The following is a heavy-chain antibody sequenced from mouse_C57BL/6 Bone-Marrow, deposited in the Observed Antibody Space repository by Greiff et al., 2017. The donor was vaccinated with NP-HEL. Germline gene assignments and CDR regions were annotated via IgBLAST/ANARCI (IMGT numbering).Heavy chain of an antibody. V-gene: IGHV1-81*01. CDR1: GYTFTSYG. CDR2: IYPRSGNT. CDR3: ARGPLCSGSIPPWYFGV. J-gene: IGHJ1*03. D-gene: IGHD1-1*01. Sequence: VQLQQSGAELARPGASVKLSCKASGYTFTSYGISWVKQRTGQGLEWIGEIYPRSGNTYYNEKFKGKATLTADKSSSTAYMELRSLTSEYSAVYFCARGPLCSGSIPPWYFGVWCTGTAVTVTS.